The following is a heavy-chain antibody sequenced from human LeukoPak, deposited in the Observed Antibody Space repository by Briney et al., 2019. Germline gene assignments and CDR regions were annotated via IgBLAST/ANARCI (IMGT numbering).Heavy chain of an antibody. CDR3: ARETGYAYGRAPLDY. CDR2: INPNSGGT. Sequence: ASVKVSCKASGYTFTGYYMHWVRQAPGQGLEWMGWINPNSGGTNYAQKFQGRVTMIRDTSISTAYMELSRLRSDDTAVYYCARETGYAYGRAPLDYWGQGTLVTVSS. CDR1: GYTFTGYY. V-gene: IGHV1-2*02. D-gene: IGHD5-18*01. J-gene: IGHJ4*02.